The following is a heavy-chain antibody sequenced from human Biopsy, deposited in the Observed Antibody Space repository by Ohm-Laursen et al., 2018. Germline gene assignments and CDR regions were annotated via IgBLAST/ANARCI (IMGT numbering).Heavy chain of an antibody. J-gene: IGHJ5*02. CDR1: GFTVSDNH. CDR2: IYSDGNT. V-gene: IGHV3-53*01. CDR3: ARGPGKLWSGYYT. D-gene: IGHD3-3*01. Sequence: SLRLSCAAPGFTVSDNHISWIRQAPGKGLQWVSLIYSDGNTYCADSVKGRFTISRDIPRNTLYLQMNSLRAEDTAVYYCARGPGKLWSGYYTWGQGSLVSVSS.